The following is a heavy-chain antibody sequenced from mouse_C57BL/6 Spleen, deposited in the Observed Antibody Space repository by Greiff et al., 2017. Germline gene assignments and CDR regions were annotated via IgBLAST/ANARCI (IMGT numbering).Heavy chain of an antibody. J-gene: IGHJ2*02. CDR2: ISSGSSTI. V-gene: IGHV5-17*01. CDR1: GFTFSDYG. CDR3: AREGSGLYYFDY. Sequence: EVKLMESGGGLVKPGGSLKLSCAASGFTFSDYGMHWVRQAPEKGLEWVAYISSGSSTIYYADTVKGRFTISRDNAKNTLFLQMTSLRSEDTAMYYCAREGSGLYYFDYWGQGTSLTVSS. D-gene: IGHD1-2*01.